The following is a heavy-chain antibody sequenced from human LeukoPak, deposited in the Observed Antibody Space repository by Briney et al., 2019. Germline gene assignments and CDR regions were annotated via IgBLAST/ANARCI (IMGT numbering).Heavy chain of an antibody. Sequence: GGSLRLSCAASGFTFTNYAMSWVRQAPGKGLEWVSAINGSGSSTYYADSVKGRVSISRDNSKNTLYLQMNSLRVEDTALYYCARDFWDDFEYFDLWGRGTLVNVSS. D-gene: IGHD3-3*01. J-gene: IGHJ2*01. CDR3: ARDFWDDFEYFDL. CDR1: GFTFTNYA. V-gene: IGHV3-23*01. CDR2: INGSGSST.